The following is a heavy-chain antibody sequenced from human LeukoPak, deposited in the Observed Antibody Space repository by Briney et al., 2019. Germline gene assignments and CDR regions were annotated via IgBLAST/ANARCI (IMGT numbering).Heavy chain of an antibody. Sequence: SETLSLTCTVSGGSISSYYCSWIPQPAGKGLEWIGRIYTSGSTNYNPSLKSRVTMSVDTSKNQFSLKLSSVTAADTAVYYCARDDSVYNWFDPWGQGTLVTVSS. CDR1: GGSISSYY. V-gene: IGHV4-4*07. CDR2: IYTSGST. CDR3: ARDDSVYNWFDP. D-gene: IGHD5-18*01. J-gene: IGHJ5*02.